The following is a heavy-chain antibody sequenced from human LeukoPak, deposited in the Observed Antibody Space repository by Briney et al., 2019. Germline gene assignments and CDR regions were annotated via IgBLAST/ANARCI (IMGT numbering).Heavy chain of an antibody. J-gene: IGHJ4*02. Sequence: SVKVSCKASGGTFISYAISWVRQAPGQGLEWMGGIIPIFGTANYAQKFQGRVTITADESTSTAYMELSSLRSEDTAVYYCARVRTSPPLDRDWYFDYWGQGTLVTVSS. V-gene: IGHV1-69*13. D-gene: IGHD2-2*01. CDR1: GGTFISYA. CDR3: ARVRTSPPLDRDWYFDY. CDR2: IIPIFGTA.